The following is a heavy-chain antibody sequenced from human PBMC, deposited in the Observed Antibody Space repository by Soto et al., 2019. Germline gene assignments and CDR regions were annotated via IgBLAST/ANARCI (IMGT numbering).Heavy chain of an antibody. CDR1: GFTFSSYA. V-gene: IGHV3-23*01. J-gene: IGHJ6*03. CDR3: AKTPRSNYGDYVGYYYYYMDV. Sequence: EVQLLESGGGLVQPGGSLRLSCAVSGFTFSSYALSWVRQAPGKGLEWVSAISGSGGSTYYADSVKGRFTISRDNSKNTLYLQMNSLRAEDTAVYYCAKTPRSNYGDYVGYYYYYMDVWGKGTTVTVSS. CDR2: ISGSGGST. D-gene: IGHD4-17*01.